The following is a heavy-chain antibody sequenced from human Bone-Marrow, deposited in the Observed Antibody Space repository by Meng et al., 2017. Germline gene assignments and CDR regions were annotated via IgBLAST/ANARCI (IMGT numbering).Heavy chain of an antibody. Sequence: QVLRQESGPELVQPSGPLSLSCGVYGGSFSGYYWSWIRQPPGKGLEWIGEINHSGSTNYNPSLKSRVTISVDTSKNQFSLKLSSVTAADTAVYYCARGTRPLLFQHWGQGTLVTVSS. J-gene: IGHJ1*01. CDR3: ARGTRPLLFQH. D-gene: IGHD1-1*01. CDR2: INHSGST. CDR1: GGSFSGYY. V-gene: IGHV4-34*01.